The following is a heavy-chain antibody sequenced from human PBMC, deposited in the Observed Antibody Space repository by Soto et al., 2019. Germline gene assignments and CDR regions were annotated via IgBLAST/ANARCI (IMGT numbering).Heavy chain of an antibody. D-gene: IGHD3-9*01. Sequence: QGQLVESGGGVVQPERSLRISCAASGFVFSSFAMLWVRQAPGTGLAWVALMSYDGRKEFYADSVKGRFTVSRDNSKITLYLQMNSLRTEETAVYYCARSYDTFTGSYLSIDHWGQGTVVAVTS. V-gene: IGHV3-30*04. CDR2: MSYDGRKE. CDR1: GFVFSSFA. J-gene: IGHJ4*02. CDR3: ARSYDTFTGSYLSIDH.